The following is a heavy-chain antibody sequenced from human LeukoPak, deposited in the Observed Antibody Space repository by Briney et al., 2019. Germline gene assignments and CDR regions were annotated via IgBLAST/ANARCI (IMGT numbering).Heavy chain of an antibody. J-gene: IGHJ4*02. D-gene: IGHD6-13*01. CDR1: GCSFGGYA. Sequence: PGGSLRLSCAASGCSFGGYALSWVRQAPGKGLEWVSGISWNSGSIGYADSVKGRVTISRDNADNSLYLQMNSLRAEDTALYYCAKERIAPQWRQGTLVTVSS. V-gene: IGHV3-9*01. CDR3: AKERIAPQ. CDR2: ISWNSGSI.